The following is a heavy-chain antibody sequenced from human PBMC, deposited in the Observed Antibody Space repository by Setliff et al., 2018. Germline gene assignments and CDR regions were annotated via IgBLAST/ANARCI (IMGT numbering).Heavy chain of an antibody. J-gene: IGHJ6*02. CDR1: GFTFSNYY. V-gene: IGHV3-11*04. Sequence: GGSLRLSCAASGFTFSNYYMTWIRQAPGKGLEWISYIHDSGNPTYYADSVKGRFTVSRDSAKNSLYLQMNSLRGEDTAVYHCTRDQDYYGMDVWGQGTTVTVS. CDR2: IHDSGNPT. CDR3: TRDQDYYGMDV.